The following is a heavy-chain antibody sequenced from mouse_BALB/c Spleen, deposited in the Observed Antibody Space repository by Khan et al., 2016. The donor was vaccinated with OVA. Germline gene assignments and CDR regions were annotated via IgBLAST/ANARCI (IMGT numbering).Heavy chain of an antibody. CDR1: GYTFTDYG. Sequence: QIQLVQSGPELKKPGETVRISCKASGYTFTDYGVNWVKQAPGKGLMWMGWINTYTGEATYADEFKGRFAFSLETSASTAHLQIYNLKNEDMATXFCESSRSNYLLDLWGQGTTLTVSS. CDR2: INTYTGEA. J-gene: IGHJ2*01. D-gene: IGHD2-5*01. CDR3: ESSRSNYLLDL. V-gene: IGHV9-1*02.